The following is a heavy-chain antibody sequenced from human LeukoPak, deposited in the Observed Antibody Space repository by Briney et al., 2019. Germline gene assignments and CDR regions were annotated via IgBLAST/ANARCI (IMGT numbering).Heavy chain of an antibody. CDR1: GYTFTSYY. D-gene: IGHD6-6*01. Sequence: ASVKVSCKASGYTFTSYYMHWVRQAPGQGLEWMGKINPSGGSTSYAQKFQGRVTMTRDTSTSTVYMELSSLRSEDTAVYYCAREYRVQYSSSSPMDVWGQGTTVTVSS. J-gene: IGHJ6*02. CDR3: AREYRVQYSSSSPMDV. CDR2: INPSGGST. V-gene: IGHV1-46*01.